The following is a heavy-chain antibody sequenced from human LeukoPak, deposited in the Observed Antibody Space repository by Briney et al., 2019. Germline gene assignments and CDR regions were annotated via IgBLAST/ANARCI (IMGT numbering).Heavy chain of an antibody. CDR1: GGSISSYY. Sequence: SETLSLTCTVSGGSISSYYWSWIRQPPGKGLERIGSIYYSGSTYYNPSLKSRVTISVDTSKNQFSLKLSSVTAADTAVYYCARDGYSSGWYPYYYYYMDVWGKGTTVTVSS. CDR3: ARDGYSSGWYPYYYYYMDV. J-gene: IGHJ6*03. D-gene: IGHD6-19*01. CDR2: IYYSGST. V-gene: IGHV4-59*12.